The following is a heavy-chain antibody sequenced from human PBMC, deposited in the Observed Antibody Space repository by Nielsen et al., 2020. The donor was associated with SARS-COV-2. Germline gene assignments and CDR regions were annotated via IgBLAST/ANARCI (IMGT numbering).Heavy chain of an antibody. D-gene: IGHD2-2*01. J-gene: IGHJ4*02. V-gene: IGHV3-30*04. Sequence: GGSLRLSCAAPGFTFSSYGMHWVRQAPGKGLEWVAVISYDGSNKYYADSVKGRFTISRDNSKNTLYLQMNSLRVEDTAVYYCAKDPWAVPDTFDYWGQGTLVTVSS. CDR1: GFTFSSYG. CDR2: ISYDGSNK. CDR3: AKDPWAVPDTFDY.